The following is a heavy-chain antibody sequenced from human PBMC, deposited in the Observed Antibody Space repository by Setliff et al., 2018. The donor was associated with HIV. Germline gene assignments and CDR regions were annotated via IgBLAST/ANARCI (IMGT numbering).Heavy chain of an antibody. D-gene: IGHD2-8*01. J-gene: IGHJ4*02. V-gene: IGHV4-4*02. Sequence: SETLSLTCAVSGGSISSNGWNWVRQSPGKGLEWIGEIYHDGSANYVPSLKSRVTMTVDKSTNKSYLRLSSVTAADTAVYYCARVGQYCTNGVCTYYFDYWGQGTLVTVSS. CDR1: GGSISSNG. CDR3: ARVGQYCTNGVCTYYFDY. CDR2: IYHDGSA.